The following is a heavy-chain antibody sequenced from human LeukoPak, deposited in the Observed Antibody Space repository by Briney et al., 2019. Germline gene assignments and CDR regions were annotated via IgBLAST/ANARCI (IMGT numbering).Heavy chain of an antibody. CDR2: IYTSGST. D-gene: IGHD2-2*01. CDR3: ASLLGYCSSTSCPGLGYFDL. CDR1: GGSISSYY. Sequence: PSETLSLTCTVSGGSISSYYWSWLRQPAGKGLEWIGRIYTSGSTNYNPSLKSRVTMSVDTSKNQFSLKLSSVTAADTAVYYCASLLGYCSSTSCPGLGYFDLWGQGTLVTVSS. J-gene: IGHJ5*02. V-gene: IGHV4-4*07.